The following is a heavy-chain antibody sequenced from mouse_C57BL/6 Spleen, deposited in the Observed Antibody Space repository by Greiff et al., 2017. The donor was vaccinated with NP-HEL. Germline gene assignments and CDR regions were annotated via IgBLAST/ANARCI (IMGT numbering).Heavy chain of an antibody. Sequence: VQLQQSGPELVKPGASVKIPCKASGYTFTDYNMDWVKQSHGKSLEWIGDINPNNGGTIYNQKFKGKATLTVDKSSSTAYMELRSLTSEDTAVYYCARRNFITTVVPDWYFDVWGTGTTVTVSS. D-gene: IGHD1-1*01. V-gene: IGHV1-18*01. CDR2: INPNNGGT. J-gene: IGHJ1*03. CDR1: GYTFTDYN. CDR3: ARRNFITTVVPDWYFDV.